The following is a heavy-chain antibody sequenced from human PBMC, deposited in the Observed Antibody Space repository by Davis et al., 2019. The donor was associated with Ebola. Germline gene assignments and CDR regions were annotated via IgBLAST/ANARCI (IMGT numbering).Heavy chain of an antibody. CDR2: IYYSGST. Sequence: SETLSLTCAVYGGSFSGYYWSWIRQPPGKGLEWIGYIYYSGSTNYNPSLKSRVTISVDTSKNQFSLKLSSVTAADTAVYYCARTPQYTSYGSYFDYWGQGALVTVSS. CDR1: GGSFSGYY. J-gene: IGHJ4*02. D-gene: IGHD1-26*01. V-gene: IGHV4-59*01. CDR3: ARTPQYTSYGSYFDY.